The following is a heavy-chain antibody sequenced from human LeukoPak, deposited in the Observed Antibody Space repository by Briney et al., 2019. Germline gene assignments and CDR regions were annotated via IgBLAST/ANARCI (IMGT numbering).Heavy chain of an antibody. CDR1: GFTFSSYA. CDR2: ISGSGGST. Sequence: PGGSLRLSCAASGFTFSSYAMSWVRQAPGKGLEWVSAISGSGGSTYYADSVKGRFTISRDNSKNTLYLQMNSLRAEDTAVYYCARDPIAVAGTPNLGGIDYWGQGTLVTVSS. D-gene: IGHD6-19*01. CDR3: ARDPIAVAGTPNLGGIDY. J-gene: IGHJ4*02. V-gene: IGHV3-23*01.